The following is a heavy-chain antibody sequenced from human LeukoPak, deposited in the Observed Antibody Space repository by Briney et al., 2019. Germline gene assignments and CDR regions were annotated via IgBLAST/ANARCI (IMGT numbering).Heavy chain of an antibody. CDR3: ARLLPRTGTTAYYFHNDMDV. CDR1: GVASSGNY. V-gene: IGHV4-34*01. D-gene: IGHD1-1*01. Sequence: PSETLSLTCGVYGVASSGNYWSWIRQSPGMGLEWIGEINHSGSTNYNPSLKSRVIISIDTSKNQFSLKLSSVTAADTADYYCARLLPRTGTTAYYFHNDMDVWGKGTTVTISS. J-gene: IGHJ6*03. CDR2: INHSGST.